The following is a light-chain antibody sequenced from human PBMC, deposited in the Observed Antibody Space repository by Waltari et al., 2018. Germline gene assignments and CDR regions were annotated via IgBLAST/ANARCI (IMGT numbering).Light chain of an antibody. V-gene: IGLV2-14*01. CDR2: EVS. J-gene: IGLJ1*01. CDR3: SSYTTSSAPGV. Sequence: QSALTPPASVSGSPGQSITISCSGTDRDVGAYDFVSWYQQHPGKAPHLIIYEVSNWPSGISNRFSASKSGNTASLTISGLQAEDEADYYCSSYTTSSAPGVFGTGTRVTVL. CDR1: DRDVGAYDF.